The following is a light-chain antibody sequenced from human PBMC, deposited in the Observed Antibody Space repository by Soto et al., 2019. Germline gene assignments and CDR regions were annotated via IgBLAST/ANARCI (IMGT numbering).Light chain of an antibody. CDR3: SSYALACTSV. CDR2: GVT. Sequence: QSALTQPASVSGSPGQSINISCTGTSSDVGAYNYVSWYLQYPGKAPKLLIYGVTNRPSGVSDRFSGSKSGNKASLTISGLQAEDDTDYYCSSYALACTSVLGSGTKVTVL. CDR1: SSDVGAYNY. J-gene: IGLJ1*01. V-gene: IGLV2-14*01.